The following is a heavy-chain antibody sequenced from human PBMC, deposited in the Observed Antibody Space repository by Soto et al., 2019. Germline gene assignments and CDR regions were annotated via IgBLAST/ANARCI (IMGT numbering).Heavy chain of an antibody. V-gene: IGHV3-66*01. J-gene: IGHJ4*02. CDR1: GFRVSSYY. D-gene: IGHD3-3*01. CDR2: IYRGGDI. Sequence: EVQLVESGGGLVQPGGSLRLSCAASGFRVSSYYMSWFRQAPGKGLEWVSVIYRGGDIYYADSVQGRFTTSRDISRNSLDLQMNSLRVEDTAVYYCARDRRDGDTIWGQGAVVTVSS. CDR3: ARDRRDGDTI.